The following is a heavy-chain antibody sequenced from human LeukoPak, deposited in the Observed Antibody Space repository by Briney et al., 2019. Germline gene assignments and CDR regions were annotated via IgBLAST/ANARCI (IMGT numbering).Heavy chain of an antibody. J-gene: IGHJ4*02. Sequence: GGSLRLSCAASGFTFNSYWMHWVRQAPGKGLVWVSHINGDGSRTAYADSVKGRFTTSRDNAKNTLYLQVNSLRDEDTAVYYCAMATYRGSYLVSWGQGTLVTVSS. D-gene: IGHD1-26*01. V-gene: IGHV3-74*01. CDR3: AMATYRGSYLVS. CDR1: GFTFNSYW. CDR2: INGDGSRT.